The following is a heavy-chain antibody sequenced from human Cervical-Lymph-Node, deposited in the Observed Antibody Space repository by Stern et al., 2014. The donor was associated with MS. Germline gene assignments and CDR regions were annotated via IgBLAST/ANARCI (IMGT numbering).Heavy chain of an antibody. CDR3: TRFLQSGWSDLFDS. CDR1: GSTLSTSW. D-gene: IGHD6-19*01. J-gene: IGHJ5*01. Sequence: VQLVESGGGLVQPGGSQRLSCVASGSTLSTSWMSWVRQAPGKGLEWVAHITRAGSEKYYLESAMGRLTISRDNAKSSLYLEMNSLRAEDTAVYYCTRFLQSGWSDLFDSWGRGTLVTVSS. V-gene: IGHV3-7*01. CDR2: ITRAGSEK.